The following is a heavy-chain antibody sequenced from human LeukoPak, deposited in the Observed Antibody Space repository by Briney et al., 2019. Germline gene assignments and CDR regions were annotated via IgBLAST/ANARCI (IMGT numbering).Heavy chain of an antibody. CDR3: AKDSRISGSFSGFDS. CDR1: GFTFSSYA. D-gene: IGHD1-26*01. Sequence: GGSLRLSCAASGFTFSSYAMSWVRQAPGKGLEWVAAISGSGGSTYYADSVKGRFTVSRDNSKNTLYLQMNSLKAEDTAVYYCAKDSRISGSFSGFDSWGRGTLVTVSS. CDR2: ISGSGGST. J-gene: IGHJ5*01. V-gene: IGHV3-23*01.